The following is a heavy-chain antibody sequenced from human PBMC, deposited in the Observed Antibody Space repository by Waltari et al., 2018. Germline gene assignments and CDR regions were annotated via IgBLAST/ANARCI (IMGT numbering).Heavy chain of an antibody. D-gene: IGHD4-17*01. Sequence: QVQLVQSGAEVKKPGASVKVSCKVSGYTLTELSMHWVRQAPGKGLEWMGGFDPEDGESIYTQKFQSIITTTEHTSTHPAYNELGSLRSEDGAVYYWANGLKSAVTTHHWGQGAQVTDTS. V-gene: IGHV1-24*01. CDR2: FDPEDGES. J-gene: IGHJ5*02. CDR3: ANGLKSAVTTHH. CDR1: GYTLTELS.